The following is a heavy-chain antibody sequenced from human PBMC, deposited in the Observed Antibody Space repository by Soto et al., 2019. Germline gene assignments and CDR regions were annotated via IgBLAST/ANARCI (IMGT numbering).Heavy chain of an antibody. CDR2: INPNSGGT. J-gene: IGHJ6*02. CDR1: GYTFTGYY. CDR3: ARRPAAAYYCGMDV. Sequence: GASVKVSCKASGYTFTGYYMHWVRQAPGQGLEWMGWINPNSGGTNYAQKFQGRVTMTRDTSISTAYMELSRLRSDDTAVYYCARRPAAAYYCGMDVWGQGTTVTVSS. D-gene: IGHD6-13*01. V-gene: IGHV1-2*02.